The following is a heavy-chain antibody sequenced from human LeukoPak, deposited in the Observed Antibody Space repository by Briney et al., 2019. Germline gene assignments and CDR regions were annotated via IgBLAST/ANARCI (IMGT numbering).Heavy chain of an antibody. J-gene: IGHJ5*02. CDR3: ASVPFWSGTSEFDP. CDR1: GFTFSSYS. Sequence: GGSLRLSCAASGFTFSSYSMNWVRQAPGKGLEGVSYISSSSSTIYYADSVKGRFTISRDNAKNSLYPQMNSLRAEDTAVYYCASVPFWSGTSEFDPWGQGTLVTVSS. V-gene: IGHV3-48*01. D-gene: IGHD3-3*01. CDR2: ISSSSSTI.